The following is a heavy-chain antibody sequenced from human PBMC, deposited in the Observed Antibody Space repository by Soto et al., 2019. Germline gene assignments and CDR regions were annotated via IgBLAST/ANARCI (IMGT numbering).Heavy chain of an antibody. CDR2: INSGGGTK. CDR1: GFTFSHCG. Sequence: EVQLVESGGGLVQPGGSLRLSCAASGFTFSHCGMNWARQTPGRGLEWVTHINSGGGTKSYSDSVKGRFTISRDDAKNTLYLQMNSLRGDDTAIYYCARDPEGINDFDYWGQGTLVTVSS. D-gene: IGHD2-21*01. V-gene: IGHV3-48*03. J-gene: IGHJ4*02. CDR3: ARDPEGINDFDY.